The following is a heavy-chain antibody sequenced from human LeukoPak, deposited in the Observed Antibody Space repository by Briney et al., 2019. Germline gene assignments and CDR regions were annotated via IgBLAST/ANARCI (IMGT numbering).Heavy chain of an antibody. CDR2: IRSKANSYAT. CDR3: TTCGGDCYLHY. V-gene: IGHV3-73*01. CDR1: GFPFSGSA. D-gene: IGHD2-21*02. Sequence: GGSLRLSCAASGFPFSGSAMHWVRQASGQGLEWVGRIRSKANSYATAYAASVKGRFTISRDDSKNTAYLQMNSLKTEDTAVYYCTTCGGDCYLHYWGQGTLVTVSS. J-gene: IGHJ4*02.